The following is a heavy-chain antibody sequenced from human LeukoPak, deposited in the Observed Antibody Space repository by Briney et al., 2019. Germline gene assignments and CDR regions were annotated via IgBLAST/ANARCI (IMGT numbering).Heavy chain of an antibody. CDR2: ISSSSSYI. Sequence: QAGGSLRLSCAASGLTFSSYSMNWVRQAPGKGLKWVSSISSSSSYIYYADSVKGRFTISRDNAKNSLYLQMNSLRAEDTAVYYCAREPGYSYGRDYWGQGTLVTVSS. CDR1: GLTFSSYS. CDR3: AREPGYSYGRDY. D-gene: IGHD5-18*01. V-gene: IGHV3-21*01. J-gene: IGHJ4*02.